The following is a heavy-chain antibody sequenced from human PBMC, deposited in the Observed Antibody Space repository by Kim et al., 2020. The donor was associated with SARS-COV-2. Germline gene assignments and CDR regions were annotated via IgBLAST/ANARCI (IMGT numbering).Heavy chain of an antibody. Sequence: GGSLRLSCAASGFTFSSYGMHWVRQDPGKGLEWVAVIWYDGSNKYYADSVKGRFTISRDNSKNTLYLQMNSLRAEDTAVYYCARDLLWGLDIVGKGDDYWGQGTLVTVSS. CDR1: GFTFSSYG. CDR2: IWYDGSNK. D-gene: IGHD2-15*01. CDR3: ARDLLWGLDIVGKGDDY. V-gene: IGHV3-33*01. J-gene: IGHJ4*02.